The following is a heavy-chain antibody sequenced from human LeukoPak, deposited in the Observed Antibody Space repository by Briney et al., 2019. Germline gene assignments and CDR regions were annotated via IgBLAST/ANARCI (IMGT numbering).Heavy chain of an antibody. J-gene: IGHJ4*02. V-gene: IGHV4-59*01. CDR3: ARVRVSSGSHPWYFDY. Sequence: SETLSLTCTVSRGSISSYYWSWIRQPPGQGLEWIGYIYYSGSTDYNPSLKSRVNISVDTSKNQFSLKLSSVTAADTAVYFCARVRVSSGSHPWYFDYWGQGTLVTVSS. D-gene: IGHD3-22*01. CDR1: RGSISSYY. CDR2: IYYSGST.